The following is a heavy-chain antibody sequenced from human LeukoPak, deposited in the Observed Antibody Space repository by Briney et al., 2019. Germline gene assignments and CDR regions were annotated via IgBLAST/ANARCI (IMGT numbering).Heavy chain of an antibody. J-gene: IGHJ4*02. D-gene: IGHD2-15*01. Sequence: SETLSLTCTVSGGSISSGSYYWSWIRQPAGKGLEWIGRIYTSGSTNYNPSLKGRVTISVDTSKNQFSLKLSSVTAADTAVYYCAREGYCSGGSCYSTPYWGQGTLVTVSS. CDR2: IYTSGST. V-gene: IGHV4-61*02. CDR3: AREGYCSGGSCYSTPY. CDR1: GGSISSGSYY.